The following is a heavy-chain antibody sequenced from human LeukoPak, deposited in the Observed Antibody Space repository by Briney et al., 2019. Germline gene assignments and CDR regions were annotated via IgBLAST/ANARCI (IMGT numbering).Heavy chain of an antibody. CDR3: ARRLGYYYDSSGPRGWFDP. V-gene: IGHV4-59*01. Sequence: SETLSLTCTVSGGSISSYYWSRIRQPPGKGLEWIGYIYYSGSTNYNPSLKSRVTISVDTSKNQFSLKLSSVTAADTAVYYCARRLGYYYDSSGPRGWFDPWGQGTLVTVSS. CDR2: IYYSGST. D-gene: IGHD3-22*01. CDR1: GGSISSYY. J-gene: IGHJ5*02.